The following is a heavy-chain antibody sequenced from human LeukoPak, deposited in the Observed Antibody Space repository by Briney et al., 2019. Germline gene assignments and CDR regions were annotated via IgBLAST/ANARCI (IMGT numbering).Heavy chain of an antibody. J-gene: IGHJ5*02. CDR1: GFTFSSYA. V-gene: IGHV3-23*01. D-gene: IGHD1-26*01. CDR3: ASFGSHYQNWFDP. CDR2: ITSSGDRT. Sequence: GGSLRLSCEASGFTFSSYAMSWVRQAPGKGLEWLSSITSSGDRTYYADSVKGRSTISGGNSKNTLYLQMNSLRVEDTAVYYCASFGSHYQNWFDPWGQGTLVTVSS.